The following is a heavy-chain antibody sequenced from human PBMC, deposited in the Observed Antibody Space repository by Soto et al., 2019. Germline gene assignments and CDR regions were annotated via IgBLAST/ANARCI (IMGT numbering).Heavy chain of an antibody. Sequence: EVQPLDSGGGLVQPGGSLRLSCAASGFTFSSYAMSWVRQAPGKGLEWVSAISGSGGSTYYADSVKGRFTIANDNSKNTLYLQMNSLRAEDTAVYYCANLVVATRDYFDYWGQGTLVTVSS. J-gene: IGHJ4*02. V-gene: IGHV3-23*01. D-gene: IGHD1-26*01. CDR3: ANLVVATRDYFDY. CDR1: GFTFSSYA. CDR2: ISGSGGST.